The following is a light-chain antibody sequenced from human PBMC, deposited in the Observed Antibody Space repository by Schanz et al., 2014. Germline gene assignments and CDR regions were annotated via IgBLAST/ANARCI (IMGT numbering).Light chain of an antibody. J-gene: IGKJ1*01. Sequence: EIVMMQSPATLSVSPGERVTLSCRASQSVSTSLAWYQQKPGQAPRLLIYGASTRATGIPARFSGSGSGTEFTLTISSLQSEDFAVYYCQQYSNWPSWTFGQGTKVEIK. CDR2: GAS. CDR1: QSVSTS. V-gene: IGKV3-15*01. CDR3: QQYSNWPSWT.